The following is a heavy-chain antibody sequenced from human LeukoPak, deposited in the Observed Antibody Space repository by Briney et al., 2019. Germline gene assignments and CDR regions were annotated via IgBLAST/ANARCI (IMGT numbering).Heavy chain of an antibody. CDR1: GGSFSGYY. CDR2: INHSGST. D-gene: IGHD3-22*01. Sequence: SETLSLTCAVYGGSFSGYYWSWIRQPPGKGLEWIGEINHSGSTNYNPSLKSRVTISVDTSKNQFSLRLSSVTAADTAVYYCARGRDSRGYQFKGFDHWGQGTLVTVSS. J-gene: IGHJ4*02. V-gene: IGHV4-34*01. CDR3: ARGRDSRGYQFKGFDH.